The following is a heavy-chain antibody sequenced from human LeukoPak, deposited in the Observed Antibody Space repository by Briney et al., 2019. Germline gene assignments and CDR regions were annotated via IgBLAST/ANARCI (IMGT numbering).Heavy chain of an antibody. CDR3: ATHSPTYYDILTGYYGLGTLDY. CDR2: ISYDGSNK. Sequence: GGSLRLSCAASGFTFSSYAIHWVRQAPGKGLEWVAVISYDGSNKYYADSVKGRFTISRDNSKNTLYLQMNSLRAEDTAVYYCATHSPTYYDILTGYYGLGTLDYWGQGTLVTVSS. D-gene: IGHD3-9*01. V-gene: IGHV3-30*04. CDR1: GFTFSSYA. J-gene: IGHJ4*02.